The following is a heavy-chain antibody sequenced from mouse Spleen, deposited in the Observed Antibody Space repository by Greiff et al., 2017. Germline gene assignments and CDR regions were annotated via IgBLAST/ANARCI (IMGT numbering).Heavy chain of an antibody. J-gene: IGHJ2*01. CDR1: GYTFTDYE. Sequence: QVQLQQSGAELVRPGASVTLSCKASGYTFTDYEMHWVKQTPVHGLEWIGAIDPETGGTAYNQKFKGKAILTADKSSSTAYMELRSLTSEDSAVYYCTRRYDYPYYFDYWGQGTTLTVSS. CDR2: IDPETGGT. V-gene: IGHV1-15*01. D-gene: IGHD2-4*01. CDR3: TRRYDYPYYFDY.